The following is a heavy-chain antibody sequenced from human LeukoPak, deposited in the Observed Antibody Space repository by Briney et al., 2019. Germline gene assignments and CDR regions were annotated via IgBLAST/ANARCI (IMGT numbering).Heavy chain of an antibody. CDR2: INAGNGNT. J-gene: IGHJ4*02. V-gene: IGHV1-3*01. CDR1: GYTFTSYA. CDR3: ARDQEQQLVQYYFDY. Sequence: ASVKVSCKASGYTFTSYAMHWVRQAPGQRLEWMGWINAGNGNTKYSQKFQGRVTITRDTSASTAYMELSSLRSEDTAVYYCARDQEQQLVQYYFDYWGQGTLVTVSS. D-gene: IGHD6-13*01.